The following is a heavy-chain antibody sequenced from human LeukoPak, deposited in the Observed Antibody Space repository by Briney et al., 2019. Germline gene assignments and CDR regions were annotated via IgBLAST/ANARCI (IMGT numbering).Heavy chain of an antibody. D-gene: IGHD3-10*01. CDR1: GYTFTSYY. J-gene: IGHJ5*02. V-gene: IGHV1-46*01. CDR3: ARVERITMVRGVIISSVFDP. Sequence: ASVKVSCKASGYTFTSYYMHWVRQAPGQGLEWMGIINPSGGSTSYAQKFQGRVTMTRDMSTSTVYMELSSLRSEDTAVYYCARVERITMVRGVIISSVFDPWGQGTLVTVSS. CDR2: INPSGGST.